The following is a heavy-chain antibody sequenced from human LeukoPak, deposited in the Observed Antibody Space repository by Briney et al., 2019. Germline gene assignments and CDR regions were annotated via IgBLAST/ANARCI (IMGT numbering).Heavy chain of an antibody. CDR2: INHSGST. D-gene: IGHD6-6*01. CDR1: GGSFSGYY. J-gene: IGHJ6*03. CDR3: ARAKAARPFMDV. Sequence: SETLSLTCAVYGGSFSGYYWSWIRQPPGNGLEWIGEINHSGSTNYNPSLKSRVTISVDTSRNQFSLKLSSVTAADTAVYYCARAKAARPFMDVWGKGTTVTVSS. V-gene: IGHV4-34*01.